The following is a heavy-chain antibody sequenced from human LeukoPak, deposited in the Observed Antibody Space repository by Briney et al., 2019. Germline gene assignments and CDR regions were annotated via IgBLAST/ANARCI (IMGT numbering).Heavy chain of an antibody. D-gene: IGHD3-22*01. V-gene: IGHV3-21*01. CDR1: GFTFSSYS. CDR2: ISSSSSYI. J-gene: IGHJ5*02. Sequence: PGGSLRLSCAASGFTFSSYSMNWVRQAPGKGLEWVSSISSSSSYIYYADSVKGRFTISRDNAKNSLYLQMNSLRAEDTAVYYCARDLWDLGYDSSGYYYNWFDPWGQGTLVTVSS. CDR3: ARDLWDLGYDSSGYYYNWFDP.